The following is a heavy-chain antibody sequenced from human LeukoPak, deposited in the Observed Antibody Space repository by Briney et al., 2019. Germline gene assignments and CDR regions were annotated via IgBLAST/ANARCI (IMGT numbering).Heavy chain of an antibody. V-gene: IGHV1-18*01. J-gene: IGHJ4*02. CDR1: GYTFTSYG. D-gene: IGHD1-26*01. CDR3: ARDHVGEWELRYLDY. CDR2: ISAYNGNT. Sequence: GASVKVSCKASGYTFTSYGISWVRQAPGQGLEWMGWISAYNGNTNYAQKLQGRVTMTTDTSTSTAYMELRSLRSDDTAVYYCARDHVGEWELRYLDYWGQGTLVTVSS.